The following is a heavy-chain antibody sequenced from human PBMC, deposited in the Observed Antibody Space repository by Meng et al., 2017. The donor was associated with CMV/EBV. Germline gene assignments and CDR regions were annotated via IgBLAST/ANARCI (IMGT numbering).Heavy chain of an antibody. J-gene: IGHJ6*02. CDR2: TYYRSKWYN. CDR1: GASVSSNSAA. V-gene: IGHV6-1*01. D-gene: IGHD1-1*01. Sequence: SQTLSLTCAISGASVSSNSAAWNWIRQSPSRGLEWLGRTYYRSKWYNDYAVSVKSRITINPDTSKNQFSLQLNSVTPEDTAVYYCARDLERSNYYYYYGMDVWGQGTTVTVSS. CDR3: ARDLERSNYYYYYGMDV.